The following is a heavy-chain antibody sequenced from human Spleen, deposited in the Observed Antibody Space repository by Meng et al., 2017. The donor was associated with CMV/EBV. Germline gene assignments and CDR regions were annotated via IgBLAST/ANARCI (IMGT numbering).Heavy chain of an antibody. CDR1: GFTFSSYS. J-gene: IGHJ4*02. D-gene: IGHD3-10*01. V-gene: IGHV3-74*01. CDR3: AREMVRAYSVDY. CDR2: IDFDGSRT. Sequence: GESLKISCAASGFTFSSYSMNWVRQAPGKGLGWVSRIDFDGSRTTYADSVKGRFTISRDNAKNTLYLQMNSLRAEDTAVYYCAREMVRAYSVDYWGQGTLVTVSS.